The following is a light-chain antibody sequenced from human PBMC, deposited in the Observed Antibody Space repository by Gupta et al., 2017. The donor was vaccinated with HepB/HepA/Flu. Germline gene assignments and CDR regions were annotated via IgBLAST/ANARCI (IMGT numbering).Light chain of an antibody. CDR1: QAINTY. CDR2: GAS. CDR3: CQGFGKPDT. J-gene: IGKJ2*01. Sequence: IHMTQSPSSLSASVGDRVTITCRSSQAINTYLNWYLQRPGNAPKLLLFGASNSQRGVSSRFSGSRSATALSLIIIALQRADYGTYHFCQGFGKPDTFGQGTKLEI. V-gene: IGKV1-39*01.